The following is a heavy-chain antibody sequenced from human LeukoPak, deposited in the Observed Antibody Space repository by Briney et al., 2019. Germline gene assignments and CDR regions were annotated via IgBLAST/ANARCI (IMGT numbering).Heavy chain of an antibody. J-gene: IGHJ4*02. V-gene: IGHV5-51*01. D-gene: IGHD2-8*01. Sequence: GESLKISCKGFGYSFTGSWIGWVRQMPGKGLEWMGIIYPGDSDTRYSPSFQGQVSISADKSISTAYLQWSSLKASDTAMYYCARHPPTGYCNSGLCYTGRFDYWGQGTLVTVSS. CDR3: ARHPPTGYCNSGLCYTGRFDY. CDR2: IYPGDSDT. CDR1: GYSFTGSW.